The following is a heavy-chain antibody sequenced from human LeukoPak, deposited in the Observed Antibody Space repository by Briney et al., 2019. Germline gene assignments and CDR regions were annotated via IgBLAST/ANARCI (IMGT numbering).Heavy chain of an antibody. CDR3: VAGGVGNFDY. CDR2: ISSSSSYI. Sequence: GGSLRLSCAASGFTFSSYSMNWVRQAPGKGLEWVSSISSSSSYIYYADSVKGRFTISRDSAKNTLYLQMNSLSAEDTAVYYCVAGGVGNFDYWGQGTLVTVSS. V-gene: IGHV3-21*01. CDR1: GFTFSSYS. D-gene: IGHD2-15*01. J-gene: IGHJ4*02.